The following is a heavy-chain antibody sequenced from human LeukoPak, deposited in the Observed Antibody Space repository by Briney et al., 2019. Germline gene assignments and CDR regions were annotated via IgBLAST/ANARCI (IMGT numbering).Heavy chain of an antibody. CDR2: INNDGSST. Sequence: GGSLRLSCVPSEFTFSNYWMHWVRQAPGKGLVYVSRINNDGSSTNYADSVKGRFTISRDNAKNTLYLQMNSLRAEDTALYYCARDRTIAVAANWFDPWGQGTLVTVSS. J-gene: IGHJ5*02. CDR1: EFTFSNYW. D-gene: IGHD6-19*01. V-gene: IGHV3-74*01. CDR3: ARDRTIAVAANWFDP.